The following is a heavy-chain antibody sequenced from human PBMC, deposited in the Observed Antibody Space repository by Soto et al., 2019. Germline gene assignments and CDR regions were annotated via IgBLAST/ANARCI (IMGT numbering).Heavy chain of an antibody. D-gene: IGHD3-16*01. Sequence: QITLKESGPTLVEPTQTLTLTCTSSGFSLRTTGVGVGWIRQPPGKALEWLGIIYWNDDKRYSPSLKNRFTLTSDISKSQGVLTMTNMDPVDTSTYYCANTWGLRFDYGGQGTLVIVSS. CDR3: ANTWGLRFDY. J-gene: IGHJ4*02. CDR1: GFSLRTTGVG. V-gene: IGHV2-5*01. CDR2: IYWNDDK.